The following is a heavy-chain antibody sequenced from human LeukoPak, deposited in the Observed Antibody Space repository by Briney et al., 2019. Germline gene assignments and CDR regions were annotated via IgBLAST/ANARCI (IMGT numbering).Heavy chain of an antibody. J-gene: IGHJ6*03. CDR2: IYYSGST. CDR3: ARGAEDIVVVPAAIGPPNYYYYYMDV. V-gene: IGHV4-39*01. CDR1: GGSISSSSYY. Sequence: PSETLSLTCTVSGGSISSSSYYWGWIRQPPGKGLEWSGSIYYSGSTYYNPSLRSRVTISVDTSKNQFSLKLSSVTAADTAVYYCARGAEDIVVVPAAIGPPNYYYYYMDVWGKGTTVTVSS. D-gene: IGHD2-2*02.